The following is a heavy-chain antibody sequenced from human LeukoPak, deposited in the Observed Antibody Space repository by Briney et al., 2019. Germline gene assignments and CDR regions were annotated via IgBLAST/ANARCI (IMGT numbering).Heavy chain of an antibody. CDR3: GSSSPLYYYYYMDV. CDR1: GFAFSSYA. CDR2: ISGSGGST. Sequence: GGSLRLSCAASGFAFSSYAMSWVRQAPGKGLEWVSAISGSGGSTYYADSVKGRFTISRDNSKNTLYLQMNSLRAEDTAVYYCGSSSPLYYYYYMDVWGKGTTVTVSS. D-gene: IGHD6-13*01. V-gene: IGHV3-23*01. J-gene: IGHJ6*03.